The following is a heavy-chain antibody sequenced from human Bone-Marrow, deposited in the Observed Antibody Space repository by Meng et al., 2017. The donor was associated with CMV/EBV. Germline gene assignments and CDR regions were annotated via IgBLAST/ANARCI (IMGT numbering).Heavy chain of an antibody. J-gene: IGHJ4*02. Sequence: ATVKGSCKAYGYTFINYDINWVRPAPGQGLEWMGWMNPKSGNTGYAQKFQGRVNMTMIRSTTSAYMELSSLKSEDTAVYYCARAYYDNWSGHCLGYWGQGTLVTVSS. V-gene: IGHV1-8*01. CDR2: MNPKSGNT. CDR3: ARAYYDNWSGHCLGY. D-gene: IGHD3-3*01. CDR1: GYTFINYD.